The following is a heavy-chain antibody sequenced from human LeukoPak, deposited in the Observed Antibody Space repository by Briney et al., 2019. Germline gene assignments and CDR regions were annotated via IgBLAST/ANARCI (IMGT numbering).Heavy chain of an antibody. J-gene: IGHJ3*02. CDR3: AKDYAYSGYDGEGAFDI. V-gene: IGHV3-30*18. CDR2: ISYDGSNK. D-gene: IGHD5-12*01. CDR1: GFTFSSYG. Sequence: GGSLRLSCAASGFTFSSYGMHWVRQAPGKGLEWVAVISYDGSNKYYADSVKGRFTISRDNSKNTLYLQMKSLRAEDTAVYYCAKDYAYSGYDGEGAFDIWGQGTMVTVSS.